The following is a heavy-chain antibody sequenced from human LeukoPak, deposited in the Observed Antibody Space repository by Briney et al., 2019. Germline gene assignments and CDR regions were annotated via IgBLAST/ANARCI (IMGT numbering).Heavy chain of an antibody. D-gene: IGHD6-13*01. CDR3: ARDPYSSSWPYYYYYGMDV. J-gene: IGHJ6*02. CDR2: ISAYNGNT. V-gene: IGHV1-18*01. CDR1: GYTFTSYG. Sequence: ASVKVSCKASGYTFTSYGISWVRQAPGQGLKWMGWISAYNGNTNYAQRLQGRVTITTDTSTSTAYMELRSLRSDDTAVYYCARDPYSSSWPYYYYYGMDVWGQGTTVTVSS.